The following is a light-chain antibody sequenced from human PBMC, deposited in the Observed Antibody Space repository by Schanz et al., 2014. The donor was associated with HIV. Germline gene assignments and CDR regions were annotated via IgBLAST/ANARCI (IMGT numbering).Light chain of an antibody. CDR3: QSYDSSLSGSV. V-gene: IGLV1-40*01. CDR1: SSNIGAGYD. J-gene: IGLJ2*01. CDR2: DNT. Sequence: QSVLTQPPSVSGAPGQRVTISCTGSSSNIGAGYDVYWYQQLPGTAPKLLIFDNTHRPSGVPARFSGSKSGSSASLAISGLQAEDEADYYCQSYDSSLSGSVFGGGTKLTVL.